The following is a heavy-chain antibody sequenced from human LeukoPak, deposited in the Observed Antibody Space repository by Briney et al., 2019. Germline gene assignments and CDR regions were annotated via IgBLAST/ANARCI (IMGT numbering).Heavy chain of an antibody. J-gene: IGHJ6*03. CDR3: ARQDDIVVVAYYMDV. V-gene: IGHV3-48*04. CDR2: ISTSSPTI. CDR1: GFMFHRYG. D-gene: IGHD2-2*01. Sequence: GGSLRLSCAASGFMFHRYGMTWVRQAPGKGLEWVSYISTSSPTIYYADSVKGRFSISRDDAKNSLYLQMSSLRAEDTAVYYCARQDDIVVVAYYMDVWGKGTTVTVSS.